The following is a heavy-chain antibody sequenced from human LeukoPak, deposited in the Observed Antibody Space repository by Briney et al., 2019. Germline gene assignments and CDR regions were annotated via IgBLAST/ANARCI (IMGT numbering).Heavy chain of an antibody. CDR2: TRNKANSYTT. Sequence: GGSLRLSCAASGFTFSDHYMDWVRQAPGKGLEWVGRTRNKANSYTTEYAASVKGRFTISRDDSKNSLYLQMNSLKTEDTAVYYCARPSFLTSSGNPSDYWGQGTLVTVSS. V-gene: IGHV3-72*01. CDR1: GFTFSDHY. D-gene: IGHD3-10*01. J-gene: IGHJ4*02. CDR3: ARPSFLTSSGNPSDY.